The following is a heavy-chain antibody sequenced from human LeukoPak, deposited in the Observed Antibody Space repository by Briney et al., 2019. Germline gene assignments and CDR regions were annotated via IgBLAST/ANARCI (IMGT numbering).Heavy chain of an antibody. Sequence: SVKVSCKASGGTFSSYAISWVRQAPGQGLEWMGGIIPIFGTANYAQKFQGRVTITTDESTSTAYMELSSLRSEDTAVYYCARAIVSITIFGVVTGFDPWGQGTLVTVSS. V-gene: IGHV1-69*05. D-gene: IGHD3-3*01. J-gene: IGHJ5*02. CDR1: GGTFSSYA. CDR2: IIPIFGTA. CDR3: ARAIVSITIFGVVTGFDP.